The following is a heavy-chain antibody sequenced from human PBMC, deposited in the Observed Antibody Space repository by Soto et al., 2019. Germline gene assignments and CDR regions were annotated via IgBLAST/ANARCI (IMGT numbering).Heavy chain of an antibody. V-gene: IGHV4-59*01. Sequence: PSETLSLNCTVSGGSIGSYYWSWIRQPPGKGLEWIGYIYYSGSTNYNPSLKSRVTISVDTSKNQFSLKLSSVTAADTAVYYCARTIFWSGYLDYWGQGTLVTV. J-gene: IGHJ4*02. D-gene: IGHD3-3*01. CDR2: IYYSGST. CDR1: GGSIGSYY. CDR3: ARTIFWSGYLDY.